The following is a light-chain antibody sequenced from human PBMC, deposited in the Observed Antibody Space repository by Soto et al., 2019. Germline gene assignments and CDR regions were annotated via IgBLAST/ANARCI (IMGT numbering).Light chain of an antibody. V-gene: IGLV2-23*01. CDR3: CSYAGSSTRV. J-gene: IGLJ3*02. CDR2: EGS. Sequence: QLVLTQPASVSGSPGQSITISCTGTSSDVSWYQQHPGKAPKLMIYEGSKRPSGVSNRFYGSKSGNTASLTISGLQAEDEADYYCCSYAGSSTRVFGGGTKLTVL. CDR1: SSDV.